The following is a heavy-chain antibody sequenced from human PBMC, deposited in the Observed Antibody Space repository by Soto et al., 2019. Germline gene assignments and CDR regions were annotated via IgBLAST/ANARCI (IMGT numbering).Heavy chain of an antibody. CDR3: ARPLYYYDYCGPSRPAAFDI. CDR1: GYSFTTYW. J-gene: IGHJ3*02. D-gene: IGHD3-22*01. V-gene: IGHV5-51*01. Sequence: PGESLKISCRGFGYSFTTYWIAWVRQMPGKGLEWMGIIYPGDSHSTYSPSFQGQVTISADKSISTAYLQWSSLKASDTAMYYCARPLYYYDYCGPSRPAAFDIWGQGTLVTVSS. CDR2: IYPGDSHS.